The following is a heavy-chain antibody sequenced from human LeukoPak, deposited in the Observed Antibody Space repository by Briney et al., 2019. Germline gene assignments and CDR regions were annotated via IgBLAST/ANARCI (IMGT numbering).Heavy chain of an antibody. CDR3: AKGYDFWSGYYLVPYYFDY. CDR1: GFTFSSYW. J-gene: IGHJ4*02. V-gene: IGHV3-23*01. D-gene: IGHD3-3*01. Sequence: PGGSLRLSCAASGFTFSSYWMSWVRQAPGKGLEWVSAISGSGGSTYYADSVKGRFTISRDNSKNTLYLQMNSLRAEDTAVYYCAKGYDFWSGYYLVPYYFDYWGQGTLVTVSS. CDR2: ISGSGGST.